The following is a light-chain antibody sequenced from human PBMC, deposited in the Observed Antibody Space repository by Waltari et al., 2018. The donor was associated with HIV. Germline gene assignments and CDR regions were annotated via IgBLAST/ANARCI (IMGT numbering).Light chain of an antibody. CDR1: QSISSN. CDR2: DAS. J-gene: IGKJ1*01. V-gene: IGKV3-15*01. Sequence: EIVMTQSPATLSVSPGERATLSCRASQSISSNLAWYQQRPGQAPRLLVYDASTRVAGIPARFSASGFATEFTLTISSLQSEDFAVYYCQQYNDWLSWTFGQGTKVEMK. CDR3: QQYNDWLSWT.